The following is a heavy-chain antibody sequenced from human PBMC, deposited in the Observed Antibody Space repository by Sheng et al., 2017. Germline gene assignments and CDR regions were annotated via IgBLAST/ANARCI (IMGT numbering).Heavy chain of an antibody. V-gene: IGHV3-23*04. CDR1: GFTFSSYA. D-gene: IGHD3-3*01. CDR2: ISGSGGST. Sequence: EVQXVESGGGLVKPGGSLRLSCAASGFTFSSYAMSWVRQAPGKGLEWVSAISGSGGSTYYADSVKGRFTISRDNSKNTLYLQMNSLRAEDTAVYYCAKGHNRRDFWSGYLFEVGYYGMDVWDQGP. J-gene: IGHJ6*02. CDR3: AKGHNRRDFWSGYLFEVGYYGMDV.